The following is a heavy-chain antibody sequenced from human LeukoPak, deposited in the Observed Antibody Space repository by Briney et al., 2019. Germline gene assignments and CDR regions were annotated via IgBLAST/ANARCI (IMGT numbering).Heavy chain of an antibody. CDR2: IYYSGST. CDR1: GGSISSYY. CDR3: ARLGMGGSGSYYNDY. J-gene: IGHJ4*02. V-gene: IGHV4-59*08. Sequence: SETLSLTCTVPGGSISSYYWSWIRQPPGKGLEWIGYIYYSGSTNYNPSLKSRVTISVDTSKNQFSLKLSSVTAADTAVYYCARLGMGGSGSYYNDYWGQGTLVTVSS. D-gene: IGHD3-10*01.